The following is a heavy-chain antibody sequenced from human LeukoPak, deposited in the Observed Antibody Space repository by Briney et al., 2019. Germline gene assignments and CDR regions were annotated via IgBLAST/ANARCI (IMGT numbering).Heavy chain of an antibody. CDR3: AKGPQVGSGYHPDY. J-gene: IGHJ4*02. CDR1: GFTFSSAA. D-gene: IGHD3-22*01. CDR2: ITGSDDRT. Sequence: GGSLRPSCAASGFTFSSAAMTWVRQAPGKGLEWVSTITGSDDRTYYADSVKGRFTISRDFSKNTLLLQMNSLRVEDTAIYYCAKGPQVGSGYHPDYWGQGTLVTVSS. V-gene: IGHV3-23*01.